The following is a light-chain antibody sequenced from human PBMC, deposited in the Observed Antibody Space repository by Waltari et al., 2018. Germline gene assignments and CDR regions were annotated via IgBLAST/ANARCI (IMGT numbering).Light chain of an antibody. J-gene: IGLJ1*01. CDR1: SSDVGFYNY. CDR3: SSYTSSSLYV. Sequence: QSALTQPASVSGSPGQSITISCTGTSSDVGFYNYVSWYQHHPGKAPKLIIYEVSDRPSGVSNRFSGSKSGNTASLTISGLQAEDEADYYCSSYTSSSLYVFGTGTKVTVL. CDR2: EVS. V-gene: IGLV2-14*01.